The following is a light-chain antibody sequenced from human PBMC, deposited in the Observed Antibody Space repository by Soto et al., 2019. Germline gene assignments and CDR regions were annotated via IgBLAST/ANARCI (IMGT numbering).Light chain of an antibody. J-gene: IGLJ2*01. CDR1: FSNIGDNY. Sequence: QSVLTQPPSASGTPGQTVTMSCSGSFSNIGDNYVYWYQYIPGTAPKLLIYRNHNRPSGVPDRVSGSKSGTSASLVISGLQSEDEADYYCAVWDDTLGGRVFGGGTRLTVL. CDR2: RNH. CDR3: AVWDDTLGGRV. V-gene: IGLV1-47*01.